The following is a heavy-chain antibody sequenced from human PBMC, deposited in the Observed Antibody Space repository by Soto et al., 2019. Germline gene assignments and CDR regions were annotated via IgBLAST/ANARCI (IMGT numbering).Heavy chain of an antibody. CDR1: GGSISSYY. V-gene: IGHV4-59*08. Sequence: PSETLSLTCTVSGGSISSYYWSWIRQPPGKGLEWIGYIYYSGSTNYNPSLKSRVTISVDTSKNQFSLKLSSVTAADTAVYYCARLRWGAVAGTPYFDYWGQGTLVTVSS. J-gene: IGHJ4*02. CDR2: IYYSGST. D-gene: IGHD6-19*01. CDR3: ARLRWGAVAGTPYFDY.